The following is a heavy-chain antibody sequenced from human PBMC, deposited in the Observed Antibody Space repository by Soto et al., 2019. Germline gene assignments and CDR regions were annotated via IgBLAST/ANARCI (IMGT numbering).Heavy chain of an antibody. CDR1: GFSLSTRAVG. Sequence: VSGAEPVNTAHTLTLTCTFSGFSLSTRAVGVGWIRQPPGKALEWLALIYWNDDKRYSPSLKNRLTITKDTSKNHVVLTMTNMDPVDTATYYCAHRHELGSFDIWGQGTKVT. D-gene: IGHD1-26*01. CDR2: IYWNDDK. V-gene: IGHV2-5*01. CDR3: AHRHELGSFDI. J-gene: IGHJ3*02.